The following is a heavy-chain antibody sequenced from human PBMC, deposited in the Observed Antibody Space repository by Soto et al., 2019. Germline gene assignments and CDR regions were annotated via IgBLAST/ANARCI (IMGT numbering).Heavy chain of an antibody. V-gene: IGHV4-59*08. CDR3: ASSSLYGMDV. Sequence: SETLSLTCTVSGGTISSYHWSWIRQPPGKGLEWIGYISYSGSTNYNPSLKSRVTISIDTSKNQFSLKVGSVTAADTAVYYCASSSLYGMDVWGQGTTVTVSS. J-gene: IGHJ6*02. CDR2: ISYSGST. CDR1: GGTISSYH.